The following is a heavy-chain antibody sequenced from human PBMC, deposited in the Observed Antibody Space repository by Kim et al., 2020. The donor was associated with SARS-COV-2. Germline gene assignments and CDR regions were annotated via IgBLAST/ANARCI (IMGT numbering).Heavy chain of an antibody. V-gene: IGHV4-61*01. J-gene: IGHJ4*01. Sequence: SETLSLTCTVSGGSVSSGSYYWSWIRQPPGKGLEWIGYIYYSGSTNYNPSLKSRVTISVDTSKNQFSLKLSSVTAADTAVYYCARVGYDILTGSQYYFD. CDR3: ARVGYDILTGSQYYFD. CDR1: GGSVSSGSYY. D-gene: IGHD3-9*01. CDR2: IYYSGST.